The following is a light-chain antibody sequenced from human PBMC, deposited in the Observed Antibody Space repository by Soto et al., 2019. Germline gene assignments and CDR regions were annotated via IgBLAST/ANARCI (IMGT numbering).Light chain of an antibody. V-gene: IGKV3-11*01. Sequence: ETFFTQSPATLSSPPGERAPPPFRASGSVTGQLAWCQQKPGQAPRLLFFEASNSATGIPARFSGSGSGTDFTLSFGRLEPEDFAVCYCQLRTSWPLPFGGGTKVDIK. J-gene: IGKJ4*01. CDR1: GSVTGQ. CDR3: QLRTSWPLP. CDR2: EAS.